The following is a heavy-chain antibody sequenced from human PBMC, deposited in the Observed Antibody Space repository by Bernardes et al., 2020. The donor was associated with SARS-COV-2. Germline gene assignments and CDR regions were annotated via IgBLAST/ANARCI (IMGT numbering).Heavy chain of an antibody. Sequence: AESLTLSCAASGFRLSSCCMSWVRQGPGKGLQWVANINQDGSQKYYVDSVEGRFTISRDNARNSLYLQMNSLRGADTAVYYCARAYSLDYYASESYLDYWGQGTLATVSS. V-gene: IGHV3-7*03. CDR1: GFRLSSCC. CDR3: ARAYSLDYYASESYLDY. CDR2: INQDGSQK. D-gene: IGHD3-10*01. J-gene: IGHJ4*02.